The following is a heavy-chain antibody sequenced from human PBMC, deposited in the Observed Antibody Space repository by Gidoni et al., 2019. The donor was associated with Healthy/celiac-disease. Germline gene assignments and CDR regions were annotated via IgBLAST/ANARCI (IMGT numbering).Heavy chain of an antibody. CDR2: SYYSGST. CDR1: GGSISSYY. D-gene: IGHD6-13*01. J-gene: IGHJ4*02. Sequence: QVQLQESGPGLVKPSETLSLTCTVSGGSISSYYWSWIRQPPGKGLEWIGYSYYSGSTNYNPSLKSRVTISVDTSKNQFSLKLSSVTAADTAVYYCARAFTAAAGHDYWGQGTLVTVSS. CDR3: ARAFTAAAGHDY. V-gene: IGHV4-59*01.